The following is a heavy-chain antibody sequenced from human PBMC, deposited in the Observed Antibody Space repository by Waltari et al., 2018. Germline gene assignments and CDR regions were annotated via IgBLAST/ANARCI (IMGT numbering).Heavy chain of an antibody. CDR2: ISSSSTI. D-gene: IGHD1-1*01. Sequence: EVQLVESGGGLVQPGGSLRLSCAASGFTFSSYSMNWFRQAPGKVLEWVSYISSSSTIYYADSVKGRFTISRDNSKNTLYLQMNSLRVEDTAVYYCARRGTTSTFGNHMDVWGKGTTVTISS. CDR3: ARRGTTSTFGNHMDV. J-gene: IGHJ6*03. V-gene: IGHV3-48*01. CDR1: GFTFSSYS.